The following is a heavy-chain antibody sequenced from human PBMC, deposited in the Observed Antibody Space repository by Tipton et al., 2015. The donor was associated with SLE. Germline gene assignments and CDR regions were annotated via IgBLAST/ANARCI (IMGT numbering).Heavy chain of an antibody. CDR1: GGSVSSVGHY. D-gene: IGHD3-3*01. V-gene: IGHV4-31*03. J-gene: IGHJ5*02. CDR3: ARGRPMTISGVVNRLSHLDL. Sequence: TLSLTCTVSGGSVSSVGHYWNWLRQHPGKGLEWIDYIFYSGSTFYNPSLRSRATMSKDTTKNHFSLKLNSVTAADTAVYYCARGRPMTISGVVNRLSHLDLWGQGILVTVSS. CDR2: IFYSGST.